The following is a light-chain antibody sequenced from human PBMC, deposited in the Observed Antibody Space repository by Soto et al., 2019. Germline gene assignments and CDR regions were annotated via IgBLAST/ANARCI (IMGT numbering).Light chain of an antibody. Sequence: DIQMTQSPSTLSASVGDRVTITCRASQSISNWLAWYQQKPGKAPKFLIYKASNLESGVPSRFSGSGSDTEFTLTISSLQPEDFATYYCQQLNNYPLTFGGGTKVDIK. V-gene: IGKV1-5*03. CDR2: KAS. CDR1: QSISNW. CDR3: QQLNNYPLT. J-gene: IGKJ4*01.